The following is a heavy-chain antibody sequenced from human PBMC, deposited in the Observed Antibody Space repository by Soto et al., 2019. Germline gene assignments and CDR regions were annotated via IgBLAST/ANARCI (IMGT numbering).Heavy chain of an antibody. CDR1: GFTVSGNY. J-gene: IGHJ5*02. CDR3: ATGLTLPVRPSFDT. Sequence: EVQLVESGGGLIQPGGSLRLSCAASGFTVSGNYITWVRQAPGKGLEWVSVIFSGDNTYYSDSVNGPFTISRDNSKNTVYLQMNRLRGDDTAVYFCATGLTLPVRPSFDTWGQGTLLTVSS. V-gene: IGHV3-53*01. D-gene: IGHD2-21*02. CDR2: IFSGDNT.